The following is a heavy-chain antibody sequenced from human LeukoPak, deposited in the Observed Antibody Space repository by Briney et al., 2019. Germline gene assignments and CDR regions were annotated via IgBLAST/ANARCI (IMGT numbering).Heavy chain of an antibody. V-gene: IGHV3-7*05. Sequence: GGSLRLSCAASGLTFSNYWMSWVRQAPGKGLEWVANIKQDGSENYYVDSVKGRFTISRDNAKNSLYLQMNSLRAEDTAVYYCARDSSPGYYDYVWGTYPRYWGQGTLVTVSS. D-gene: IGHD3-16*02. CDR3: ARDSSPGYYDYVWGTYPRY. J-gene: IGHJ4*02. CDR2: IKQDGSEN. CDR1: GLTFSNYW.